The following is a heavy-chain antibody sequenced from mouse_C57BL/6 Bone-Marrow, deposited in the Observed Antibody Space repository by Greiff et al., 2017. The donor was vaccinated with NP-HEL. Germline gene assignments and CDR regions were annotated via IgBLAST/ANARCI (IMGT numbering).Heavy chain of an antibody. V-gene: IGHV1-9*01. J-gene: IGHJ1*03. D-gene: IGHD1-1*01. CDR3: ASQRVSYGSSFYWYFDV. Sequence: QVQLQQSGAELMKPGASVKLSCKATGYTFTGYWIEWVKQRPGHGLEWIGEILPGSGSTNYNEKFKGKATFTADTSSNTAYMQLSSLTTEDSAIYYCASQRVSYGSSFYWYFDVWGTGTTVTVSS. CDR2: ILPGSGST. CDR1: GYTFTGYW.